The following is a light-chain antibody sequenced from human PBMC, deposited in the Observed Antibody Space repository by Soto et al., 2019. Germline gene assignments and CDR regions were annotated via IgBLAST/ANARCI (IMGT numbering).Light chain of an antibody. V-gene: IGKV3-15*01. CDR2: GAF. CDR1: QSVSSN. CDR3: QHYNNWPQYA. Sequence: ETVMTQSPAILSVSPGGRATLSCRASQSVSSNLAWYQQKPGQAPRLLIYGAFTRATGIPARFSGGGYGTDFTLTISSLQSEDFAVYYCQHYNNWPQYAFGQGTKLEIK. J-gene: IGKJ2*01.